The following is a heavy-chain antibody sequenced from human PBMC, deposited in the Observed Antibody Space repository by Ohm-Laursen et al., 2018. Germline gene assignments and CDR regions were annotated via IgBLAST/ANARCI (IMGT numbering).Heavy chain of an antibody. CDR1: GYTFTSYY. Sequence: SVKVSCKASGYTFTSYYIHWVRQAPGQGLEWMGIFNPSGSNANYAQKFQGRVTVTRDTSTSTVYMELSSLRSDDTAVYYCARVSHYYDTSGYYTPPFDYWGQGTLVTVSS. CDR2: FNPSGSNA. CDR3: ARVSHYYDTSGYYTPPFDY. D-gene: IGHD3-22*01. J-gene: IGHJ4*02. V-gene: IGHV1-46*01.